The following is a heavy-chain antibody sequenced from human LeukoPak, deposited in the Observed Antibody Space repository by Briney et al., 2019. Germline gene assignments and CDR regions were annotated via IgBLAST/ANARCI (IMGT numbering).Heavy chain of an antibody. V-gene: IGHV4-39*07. CDR1: GGSISSTSYY. D-gene: IGHD3-3*01. J-gene: IGHJ4*02. Sequence: SGTLSLTCIVSGGSISSTSYYWGWIRQSPGKGLEWIGSIHYRGTTYYNPSLLSRGTISVDTSKNQFSLKLNSVTAADTAVYFCAREGSGYSTNFDYWGQGTLVTVSS. CDR3: AREGSGYSTNFDY. CDR2: IHYRGTT.